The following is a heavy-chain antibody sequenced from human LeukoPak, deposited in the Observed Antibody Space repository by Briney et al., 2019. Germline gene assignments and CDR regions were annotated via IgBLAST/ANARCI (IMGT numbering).Heavy chain of an antibody. D-gene: IGHD3-22*01. CDR1: GFTFRSHW. Sequence: GGSLRLSCEGSGFTFRSHWMSWVRQAPGKGLEWVANIHQYGGEKYYVDSVRGRFSISRDNAKNSLYLEMNSLRAEDTAVYYCAREWDYDSSGYYPFFWGQGTLVTVSS. J-gene: IGHJ4*02. CDR2: IHQYGGEK. V-gene: IGHV3-7*01. CDR3: AREWDYDSSGYYPFF.